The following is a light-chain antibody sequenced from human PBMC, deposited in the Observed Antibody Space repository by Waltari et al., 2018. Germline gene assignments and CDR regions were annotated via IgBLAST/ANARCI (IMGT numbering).Light chain of an antibody. CDR1: PSISRN. J-gene: IGKJ2*01. CDR3: QQSNSIPYT. Sequence: DIQMTQSPSSLSASVGDRVTITCRASPSISRNLNWYQQKPGKAPKLLIYATSGLQTGVPSRFSGSGSGTDFTLTISSLQPEDFATYYCQQSNSIPYTFGQGTKLEI. CDR2: ATS. V-gene: IGKV1-39*01.